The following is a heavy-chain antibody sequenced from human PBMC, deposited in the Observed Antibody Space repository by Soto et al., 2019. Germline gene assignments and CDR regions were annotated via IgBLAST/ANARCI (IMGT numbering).Heavy chain of an antibody. Sequence: PSETLSLTCTVSGGSISSGDYYWSWIRQPPGKGLEWIGYIYYSGSTYYNPSLKSRVTISVDTSKNQFSLKLSSVTAADTAVYYCARVRPYCSSTSCYPNWFDPWGQGTLVTVSS. CDR2: IYYSGST. D-gene: IGHD2-2*01. J-gene: IGHJ5*02. CDR1: GGSISSGDYY. CDR3: ARVRPYCSSTSCYPNWFDP. V-gene: IGHV4-30-4*01.